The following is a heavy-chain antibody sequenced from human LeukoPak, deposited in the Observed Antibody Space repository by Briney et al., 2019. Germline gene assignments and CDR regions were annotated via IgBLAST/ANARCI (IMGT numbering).Heavy chain of an antibody. CDR2: IFDSGST. V-gene: IGHV4-39*01. J-gene: IGHJ4*02. Sequence: PSETLSLTCTVSGGSITSGTYYWGWIRQPPGKGLEWIGSIFDSGSTYYNRSLKSRVTIDIDAPNNQFSLRLSSVTAADAAVYYCARHWKGDYGNYERPLDCWGQGSLVTVSS. CDR1: GGSITSGTYY. D-gene: IGHD4-11*01. CDR3: ARHWKGDYGNYERPLDC.